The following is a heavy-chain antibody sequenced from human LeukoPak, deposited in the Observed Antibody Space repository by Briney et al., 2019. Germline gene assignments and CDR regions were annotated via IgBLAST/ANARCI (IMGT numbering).Heavy chain of an antibody. CDR1: GFTFSSYG. CDR3: AKDGGLWVSAHWGDS. Sequence: GGSLRLSCAASGFTFSSYGMHWVRQAPGKGLEWVAVIWYDGSNKYYADSVKGRFTVSRDNSKNTLFLQMNSLRAEDTAVYYCAKDGGLWVSAHWGDSWGRGTLVTVSS. CDR2: IWYDGSNK. D-gene: IGHD7-27*01. V-gene: IGHV3-33*06. J-gene: IGHJ4*02.